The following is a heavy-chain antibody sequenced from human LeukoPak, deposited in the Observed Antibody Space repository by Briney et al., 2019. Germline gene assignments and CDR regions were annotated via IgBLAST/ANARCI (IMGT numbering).Heavy chain of an antibody. CDR1: GYTFTSYG. CDR3: ARVQYSSGWYDFYYYYYMDV. V-gene: IGHV1-18*01. J-gene: IGHJ6*03. Sequence: ASVKVSCKASGYTFTSYGISWVRQAPGQGLEWMGWISAYNGNTNYAQKLQGRVTMTTDTSTSTAYMELRSLRSDDAAVYYCARVQYSSGWYDFYYYYYMDVWGKGTTVTVSS. CDR2: ISAYNGNT. D-gene: IGHD6-19*01.